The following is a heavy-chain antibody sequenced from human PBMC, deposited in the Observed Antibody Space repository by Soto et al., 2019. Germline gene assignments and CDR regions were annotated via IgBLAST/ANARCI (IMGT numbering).Heavy chain of an antibody. Sequence: GGSLRLSCAASGFTFSSYEMNWVRQAPGKGREWVSYISSSGSTIYYADSVKGRFTISRDNAKNSLYLQMNSLRAEDTAVYYCARGVGWGNLVYGGNSGDDAFDIWGQGTMVTVSS. CDR1: GFTFSSYE. CDR2: ISSSGSTI. CDR3: ARGVGWGNLVYGGNSGDDAFDI. V-gene: IGHV3-48*03. D-gene: IGHD4-17*01. J-gene: IGHJ3*02.